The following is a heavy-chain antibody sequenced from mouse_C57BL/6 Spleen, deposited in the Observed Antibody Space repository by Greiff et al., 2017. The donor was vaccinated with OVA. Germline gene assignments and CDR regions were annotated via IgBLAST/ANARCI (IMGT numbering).Heavy chain of an antibody. V-gene: IGHV1-64*01. J-gene: IGHJ3*01. CDR3: ARGERDYGPAWFAY. CDR2: IHPNSGST. CDR1: GYTFTSYW. D-gene: IGHD1-1*02. Sequence: VQLQQPGAELVKPGASVKLSCKASGYTFTSYWMHWVKQRPGQGLEWIGMIHPNSGSTNYNEKFKSKATLTVDKSSSTAYMQLSSLTSEDSAVYYCARGERDYGPAWFAYWGQGTLVTVSA.